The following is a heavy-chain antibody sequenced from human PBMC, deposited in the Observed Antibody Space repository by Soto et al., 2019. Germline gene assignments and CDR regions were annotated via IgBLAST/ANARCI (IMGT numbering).Heavy chain of an antibody. Sequence: TSQTLSLTCTVSGGSISSGGYYWSLIRQPPGKGLEWIGYIYYSGSTNYNPSLKSRVTISVDTSKNQFSLKLRSVTAADTAVYYCARDGRDGYTSYYYYGMDVWGQGTTVTVSS. CDR2: IYYSGST. J-gene: IGHJ6*02. V-gene: IGHV4-61*08. CDR1: GGSISSGGYY. CDR3: ARDGRDGYTSYYYYGMDV. D-gene: IGHD5-12*01.